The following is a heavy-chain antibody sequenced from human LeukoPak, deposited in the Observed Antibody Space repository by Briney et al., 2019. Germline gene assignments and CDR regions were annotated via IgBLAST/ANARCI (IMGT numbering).Heavy chain of an antibody. CDR2: IYPSDSDT. J-gene: IGHJ4*02. V-gene: IGHV5-51*01. CDR3: ARESRSSRTIDY. D-gene: IGHD6-13*01. CDR1: GYSFTSYW. Sequence: EESLKISCKGSGYSFTSYWIGWVRQMPGKGLEWMGIIYPSDSDTKYSPSFRGQVTISADKSITTAYLQLSSRQASDTAIYYCARESRSSRTIDYWGQGTQVTVSS.